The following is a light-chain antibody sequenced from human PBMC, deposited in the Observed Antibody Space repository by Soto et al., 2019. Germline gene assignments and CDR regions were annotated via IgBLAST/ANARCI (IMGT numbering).Light chain of an antibody. CDR3: QQHINWPLT. J-gene: IGKJ4*01. V-gene: IGKV3-11*01. CDR1: QTVSSS. Sequence: EIALTQSPATLSLSPGERATLSCRASQTVSSSLAWYQQKPGQAPRLLIYEASNRATGIPARFSGSGSGADFTLTICSLEPEDFALYYCQQHINWPLTFGGGTKVDIK. CDR2: EAS.